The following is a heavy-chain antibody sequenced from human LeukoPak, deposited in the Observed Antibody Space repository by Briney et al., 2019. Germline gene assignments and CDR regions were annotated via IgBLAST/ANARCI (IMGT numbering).Heavy chain of an antibody. CDR3: ARDRCSGGSCYLKY. J-gene: IGHJ4*02. D-gene: IGHD2-15*01. V-gene: IGHV3-23*01. CDR1: GFTFSIYA. Sequence: PGGSLRLSCAASGFTFSIYAMSWVRQAPGKGLEWVSGISGSGGSTYYADSVKGRFTISRDNSKNTLYLQMNSLRAEDTAVYYCARDRCSGGSCYLKYWGQGTLVTVSS. CDR2: ISGSGGST.